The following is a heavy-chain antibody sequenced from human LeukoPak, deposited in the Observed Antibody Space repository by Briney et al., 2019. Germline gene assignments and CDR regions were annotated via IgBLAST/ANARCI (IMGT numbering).Heavy chain of an antibody. V-gene: IGHV4-59*12. Sequence: SETLSLTCSVSGGSISSYYWSWIRQPPGKGLEWIGYIYYSGSTNSNPSLKSRVTISIDTSKNQFSLQLNSVTAADTALYYCATDSGYVGGEYFQYWGQGILVSVSS. CDR3: ATDSGYVGGEYFQY. D-gene: IGHD6-25*01. J-gene: IGHJ1*01. CDR1: GGSISSYY. CDR2: IYYSGST.